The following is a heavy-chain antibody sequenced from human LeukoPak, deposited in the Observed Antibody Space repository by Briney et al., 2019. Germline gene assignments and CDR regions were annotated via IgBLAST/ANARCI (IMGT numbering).Heavy chain of an antibody. CDR3: ASSGSYRFDY. D-gene: IGHD1-26*01. CDR1: GFTFSSYS. V-gene: IGHV3-48*02. CDR2: ITASGTAM. Sequence: GGSLRLSCAASGFTFSSYSMNWVRQAPGKGLEWVSHITASGTAMFYADSVKGRFTISRDNAKNSLYLQINSLRDEDTAVYYCASSGSYRFDYWGQGTLVTVSS. J-gene: IGHJ4*02.